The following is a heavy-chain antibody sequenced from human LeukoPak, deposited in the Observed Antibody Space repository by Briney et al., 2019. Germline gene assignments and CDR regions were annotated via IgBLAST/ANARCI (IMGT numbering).Heavy chain of an antibody. Sequence: PGGSLRLSCAASGFTFSNYEFNWVRQAPGKGLEWVSYIGRGYGITYYADSVKGRFTVSRDAAKNSVYLQMNSLRADDTALYYCARETVHYWGQGILVTVSS. V-gene: IGHV3-48*03. J-gene: IGHJ4*02. D-gene: IGHD4-17*01. CDR3: ARETVHY. CDR2: IGRGYGIT. CDR1: GFTFSNYE.